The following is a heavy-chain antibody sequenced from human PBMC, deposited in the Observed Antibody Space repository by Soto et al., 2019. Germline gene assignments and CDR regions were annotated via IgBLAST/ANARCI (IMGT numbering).Heavy chain of an antibody. Sequence: GGSLRLSCAASGFTFSRYAIHWVRQAPGKGLEWVAVVSYDGSDKFYADSVKGRFTISRDNSENTLYLQMNSLKPEDTAFYYCARDFGDYESYYYGMDVWGQGTTVTVSS. D-gene: IGHD4-17*01. CDR2: VSYDGSDK. CDR3: ARDFGDYESYYYGMDV. V-gene: IGHV3-30*01. J-gene: IGHJ6*02. CDR1: GFTFSRYA.